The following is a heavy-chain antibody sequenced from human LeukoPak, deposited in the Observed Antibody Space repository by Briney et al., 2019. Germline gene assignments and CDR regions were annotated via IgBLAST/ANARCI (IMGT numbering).Heavy chain of an antibody. D-gene: IGHD2-8*01. CDR3: ARDNGGVGYFPTHYYYYGMDV. CDR2: ISYDGSNK. Sequence: PGRSLRLSCAASGFTFSSYAMHWVRQAPGKGLEWVAVISYDGSNKYYADSVKGRFTISRDNSKNTLYLQMNSLRAEDTAVYYCARDNGGVGYFPTHYYYYGMDVWGQGTTVTVSS. V-gene: IGHV3-30-3*01. CDR1: GFTFSSYA. J-gene: IGHJ6*02.